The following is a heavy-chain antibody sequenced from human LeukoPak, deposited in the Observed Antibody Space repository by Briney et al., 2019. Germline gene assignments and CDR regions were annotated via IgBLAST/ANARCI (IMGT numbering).Heavy chain of an antibody. CDR1: GYSITSGYY. D-gene: IGHD5-12*01. CDR3: VRDVPSGYDDY. J-gene: IGHJ4*02. V-gene: IGHV4-38-2*02. CDR2: INYSGST. Sequence: SETLSLTCAVSGYSITSGYYWGWIRQPPGKGLEWIGSINYSGSTYYNPSLKSRVTISVDTSKNQFTLNLNSVTAADTAVYYCVRDVPSGYDDYWGQGILVTVSS.